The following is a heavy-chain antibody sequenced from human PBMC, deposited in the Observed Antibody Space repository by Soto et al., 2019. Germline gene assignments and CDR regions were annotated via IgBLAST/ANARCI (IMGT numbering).Heavy chain of an antibody. CDR1: GGSLSNYY. V-gene: IGHV4-34*01. Sequence: SETLSLTCAVSGGSLSNYYWSWIRQPPGKGLEWIGEIYHSGSTNYNPSLKSRVTISVDTSKNQFYLKLSPVTAADTARYYCARMYSSGSGWFQPWGQGTLVTVSS. CDR3: ARMYSSGSGWFQP. CDR2: IYHSGST. D-gene: IGHD6-19*01. J-gene: IGHJ5*02.